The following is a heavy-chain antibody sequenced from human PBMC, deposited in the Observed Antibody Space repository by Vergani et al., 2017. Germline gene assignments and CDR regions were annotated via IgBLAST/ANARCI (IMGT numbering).Heavy chain of an antibody. Sequence: VQLVESGGGLVKPGGSLRLSCAASGFTFSSYSMHWVRQAPGKGLEWVAIIWYDGSKKYYADSIQGRFTISRDNSKNTLYLQMNSLRAEDTAVYYCARDKDWGSSLIDYWGQGTLVTVSS. D-gene: IGHD7-27*01. CDR2: IWYDGSKK. V-gene: IGHV3-33*08. CDR3: ARDKDWGSSLIDY. CDR1: GFTFSSYS. J-gene: IGHJ4*02.